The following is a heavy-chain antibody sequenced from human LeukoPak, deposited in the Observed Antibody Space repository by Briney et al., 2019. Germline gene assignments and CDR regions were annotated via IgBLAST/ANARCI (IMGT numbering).Heavy chain of an antibody. V-gene: IGHV3-21*01. D-gene: IGHD3-22*01. CDR1: RFTFSSYS. CDR2: ISSSSSYI. Sequence: GGSLRLSCAASRFTFSSYSMNWVRQAPGKGLEWVSSISSSSSYIYYADSVKGRFTISRDNAKNSLYLQMNSLRAEDTAVYYCARQVVVIRPDAFDIWGQGTMVTVSS. CDR3: ARQVVVIRPDAFDI. J-gene: IGHJ3*02.